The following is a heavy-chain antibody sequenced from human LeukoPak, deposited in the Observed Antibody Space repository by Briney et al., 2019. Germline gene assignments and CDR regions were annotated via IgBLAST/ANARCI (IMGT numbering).Heavy chain of an antibody. D-gene: IGHD6-13*01. Sequence: ASVKVSCKSSGYSFAGYHMHWVRHAPGQGLEWMGWVNPNGGDTNYAQKFQGRVTMTRDTSVSTAYMELSGLRSDDTAVYYCARVQAAAGLSNFDYWGQGTLVTVSS. V-gene: IGHV1-2*02. CDR1: GYSFAGYH. CDR2: VNPNGGDT. J-gene: IGHJ4*02. CDR3: ARVQAAAGLSNFDY.